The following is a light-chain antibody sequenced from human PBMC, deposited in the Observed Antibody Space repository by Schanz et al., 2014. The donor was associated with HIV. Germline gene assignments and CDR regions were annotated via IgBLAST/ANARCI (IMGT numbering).Light chain of an antibody. CDR2: GAS. CDR1: QTVSNN. V-gene: IGKV3-15*01. CDR3: QQYNTWPRT. J-gene: IGKJ1*01. Sequence: EIVMTQSPGTLSVSPGERATLSCRASQTVSNNLAWYQQKPGQAPRLLIYGASTRVTGIPARFSGSGSGTEFTLTISSLQSEDFALYYCQQYNTWPRTFGQGTRVEIK.